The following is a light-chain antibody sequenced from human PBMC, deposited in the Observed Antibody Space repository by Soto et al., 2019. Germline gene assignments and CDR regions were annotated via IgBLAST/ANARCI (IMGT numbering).Light chain of an antibody. V-gene: IGLV2-14*01. J-gene: IGLJ1*01. Sequence: QSALTQPASVSGSPGQSITISCTGTSSDVGGYNYVSWYQQHPGKAPKLMIYDVSDRPPGVSNRFSGSKSGNTASLTISGLQAEDEADYYCNSYTSNNTQVFGTGTKVTVL. CDR3: NSYTSNNTQV. CDR1: SSDVGGYNY. CDR2: DVS.